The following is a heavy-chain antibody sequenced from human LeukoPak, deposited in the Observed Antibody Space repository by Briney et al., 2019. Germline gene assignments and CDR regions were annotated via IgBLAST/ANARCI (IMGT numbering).Heavy chain of an antibody. Sequence: WETLSLTCAAYGGSFSGYYWSWIRQPPGKGLEWIGEINHSGSTNYNPSLKSRVTISVDTSKNQFSLKLSSVTAADTAVYYCARVPRTGYSYGYSYYYGMDVWGQGTTVTVSS. CDR3: ARVPRTGYSYGYSYYYGMDV. CDR2: INHSGST. V-gene: IGHV4-34*01. J-gene: IGHJ6*02. CDR1: GGSFSGYY. D-gene: IGHD5-18*01.